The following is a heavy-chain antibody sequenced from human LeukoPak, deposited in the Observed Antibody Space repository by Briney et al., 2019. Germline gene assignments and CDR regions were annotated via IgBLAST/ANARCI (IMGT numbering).Heavy chain of an antibody. CDR3: ARDLYSVWGIAVAGQFDY. V-gene: IGHV4-39*07. J-gene: IGHJ4*02. CDR1: GGSISSSSYY. Sequence: SETLSLTCTVSGGSISSSSYYWVWIRQPPGKELEWIGSINYSGNTYYNPSVKSRVTISVDTSKNQFSLKLSSVTAADTAVYYCARDLYSVWGIAVAGQFDYWGQGTLVTVSS. CDR2: INYSGNT. D-gene: IGHD6-19*01.